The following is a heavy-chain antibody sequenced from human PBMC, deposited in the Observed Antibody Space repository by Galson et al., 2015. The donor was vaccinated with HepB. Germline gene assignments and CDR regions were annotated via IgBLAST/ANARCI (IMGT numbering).Heavy chain of an antibody. CDR2: ISYDGNNK. CDR3: AKNGGAYVAISDYFDY. D-gene: IGHD2-8*01. Sequence: SLRLSCAASGFTFSSYGMHWVRQAPGKGLEWVAVISYDGNNKYYADSVKGRFTISRDNSKNTLYLQMNSLRAEDTAVYYCAKNGGAYVAISDYFDYWGQGTLVTVSS. J-gene: IGHJ4*02. V-gene: IGHV3-30*18. CDR1: GFTFSSYG.